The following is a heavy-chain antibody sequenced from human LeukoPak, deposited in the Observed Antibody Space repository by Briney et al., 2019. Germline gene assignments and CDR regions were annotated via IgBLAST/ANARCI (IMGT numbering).Heavy chain of an antibody. Sequence: NPSETLSLTCAVYGGSFSGYYWSWISQPPGKGLEWTGEINHSGSTNYNPSLKSRVTISVDTSKNQFSLKLSSMTAADTAVYYCASTGYSSSWYGNFDYWGQGTLVTVSS. CDR3: ASTGYSSSWYGNFDY. CDR1: GGSFSGYY. D-gene: IGHD6-13*01. J-gene: IGHJ4*02. CDR2: INHSGST. V-gene: IGHV4-34*01.